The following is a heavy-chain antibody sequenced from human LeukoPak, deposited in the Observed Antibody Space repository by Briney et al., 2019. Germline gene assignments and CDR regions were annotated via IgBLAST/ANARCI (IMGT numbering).Heavy chain of an antibody. Sequence: PSETLSLTCVVYGXSYSAYSWNWIRQPPGKGLEWIGEINHSGSTNSNPSLKSRVTISVDTSKNQFSLKLSSVTAADTAVYYCARVHYGDYAEYFQHWGQGTLVTVSS. CDR3: ARVHYGDYAEYFQH. V-gene: IGHV4-34*01. D-gene: IGHD4-17*01. CDR2: INHSGST. CDR1: GXSYSAYS. J-gene: IGHJ1*01.